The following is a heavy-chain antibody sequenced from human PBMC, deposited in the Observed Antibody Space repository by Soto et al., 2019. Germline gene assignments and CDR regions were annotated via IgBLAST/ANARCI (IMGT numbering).Heavy chain of an antibody. J-gene: IGHJ6*03. CDR2: ISSNGVGT. D-gene: IGHD6-6*01. Sequence: GGSLRLSYGAAGLTLSGYGMHCVRKDTGKGLEYVSGISSNGVGTYYANSVQGRFTISRDNSKNTVYLQMGSPRPEDMAVYYCARRARPDFYYMDVWGKGTTVTVSS. CDR3: ARRARPDFYYMDV. CDR1: GLTLSGYG. V-gene: IGHV3-64*01.